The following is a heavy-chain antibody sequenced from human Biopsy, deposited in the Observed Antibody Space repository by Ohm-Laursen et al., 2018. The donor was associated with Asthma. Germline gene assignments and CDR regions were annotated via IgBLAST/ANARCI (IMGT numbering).Heavy chain of an antibody. D-gene: IGHD2-2*01. J-gene: IGHJ4*02. Sequence: SVNVSCKPLGGTFNTYVIGWVRQAPGQGLEWMGGINSVFGTTTYPQKFQDRVTITADDSTSTVYMELSSLRSEDTAVYYCARKAGSCISRTCYSLDFWGQGTLVTVSS. CDR2: INSVFGTT. V-gene: IGHV1-69*13. CDR3: ARKAGSCISRTCYSLDF. CDR1: GGTFNTYV.